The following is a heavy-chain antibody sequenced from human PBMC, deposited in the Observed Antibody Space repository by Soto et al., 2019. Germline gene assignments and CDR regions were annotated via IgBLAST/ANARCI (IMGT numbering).Heavy chain of an antibody. CDR3: ARLYYGSGSHADYFDY. Sequence: GGSLRLSCAASGFTFSDYYMSWTRQAPGKGLEWVSYISSSSSYTNYADSVKGRFTISRDNAKNSLYLQMNSLRAEDTAVYYCARLYYGSGSHADYFDYWGQGTLVTVSS. CDR1: GFTFSDYY. CDR2: ISSSSSYT. D-gene: IGHD3-10*01. J-gene: IGHJ4*02. V-gene: IGHV3-11*06.